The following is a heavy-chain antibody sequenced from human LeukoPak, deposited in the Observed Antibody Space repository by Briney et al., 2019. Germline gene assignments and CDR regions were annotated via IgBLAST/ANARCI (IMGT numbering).Heavy chain of an antibody. CDR1: GYTFTGYY. J-gene: IGHJ4*02. D-gene: IGHD2-2*01. V-gene: IGHV1-2*02. CDR3: ARGTYCSSTSCPPLY. Sequence: ASVKVSCKAAGYTFTGYYMHWVRQGPGQGLEWMGWINPNSGGTNYAQKFQGRVTMTRDTSISTAYMELSRLRSDDTAVYYCARGTYCSSTSCPPLYWGQGTLVTVSS. CDR2: INPNSGGT.